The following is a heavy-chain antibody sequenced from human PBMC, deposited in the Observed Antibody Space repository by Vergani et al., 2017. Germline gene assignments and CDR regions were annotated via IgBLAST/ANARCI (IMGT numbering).Heavy chain of an antibody. CDR1: GFTFSSYW. D-gene: IGHD4-23*01. J-gene: IGHJ5*02. V-gene: IGHV3-7*03. CDR2: IKQDGSEK. CDR3: AGNGDYGGKRGGAFDP. Sequence: EVQLVESGGGLVQPGGSLRLSCAASGFTFSSYWMSWVRQAPGKGLEWVANIKQDGSEKYYVDSVKGRFTISRDNAKNSLYLQMNSLRAEDTAVYYCAGNGDYGGKRGGAFDPWGQGTLVTVSS.